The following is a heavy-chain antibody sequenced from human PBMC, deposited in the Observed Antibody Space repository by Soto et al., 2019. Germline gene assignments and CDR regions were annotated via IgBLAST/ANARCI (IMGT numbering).Heavy chain of an antibody. CDR2: ISCSVGST. V-gene: IGHV3-23*01. CDR3: AKVFLRFLEWPQFDP. D-gene: IGHD3-3*01. Sequence: GGSLRLSRAASGFSFSSYAMIWVRQAPGEGLEWVSAISCSVGSTYYADSVKGRFSISRDNSTNTLYLQMNSLRAEDTAVYYCAKVFLRFLEWPQFDPWGQGTLVTAPQ. CDR1: GFSFSSYA. J-gene: IGHJ5*02.